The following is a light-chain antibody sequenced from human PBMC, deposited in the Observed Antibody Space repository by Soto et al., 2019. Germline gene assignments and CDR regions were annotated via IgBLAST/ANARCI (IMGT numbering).Light chain of an antibody. CDR2: DAS. CDR1: QSVSSY. V-gene: IGKV3-11*01. CDR3: QQRSNWIT. Sequence: EIVLTQSPATLSLSPGERATLSCRASQSVSSYLAWYQQKPGQAPRLLIYDASNRATGIPARFSGSGSGTAFTLTIRSLEPEDFAVYFCQQRSNWITFGQGTRLEIK. J-gene: IGKJ5*01.